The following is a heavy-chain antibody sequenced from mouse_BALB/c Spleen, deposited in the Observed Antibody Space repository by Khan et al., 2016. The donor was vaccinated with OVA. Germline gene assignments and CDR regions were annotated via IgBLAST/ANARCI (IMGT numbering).Heavy chain of an antibody. V-gene: IGHV14-3*02. CDR1: GFNIKDTY. J-gene: IGHJ1*01. Sequence: EVQLQESGAELVKPGASVKLSCTASGFNIKDTYIHWVKRRPEQGLEWIGRITPANGNTEYDPKFQGKATMRADTSSNTAYLQLSSLTSGDTAVYYCVSTSYDPRNFDVWGAGTTVTVSS. CDR2: ITPANGNT. CDR3: VSTSYDPRNFDV. D-gene: IGHD2-3*01.